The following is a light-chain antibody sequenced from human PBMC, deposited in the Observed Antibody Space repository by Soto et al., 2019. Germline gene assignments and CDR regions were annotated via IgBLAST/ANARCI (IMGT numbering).Light chain of an antibody. CDR1: SGDVGYYNY. Sequence: QSVLTQPRSVSGSPGQSVTISCTGTSGDVGYYNYVSWYQKHPGEAPKLMIYDVTERPSGVPDRFSGSKSGNTASLTISGLQADDEADYYCYSYAGSNSLVFGGGTQLTVL. J-gene: IGLJ2*01. V-gene: IGLV2-11*01. CDR2: DVT. CDR3: YSYAGSNSLV.